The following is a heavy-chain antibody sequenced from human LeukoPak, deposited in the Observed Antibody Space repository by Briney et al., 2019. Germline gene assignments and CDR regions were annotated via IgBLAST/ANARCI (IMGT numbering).Heavy chain of an antibody. CDR2: ISSGSSYI. CDR1: GFTFSSYS. CDR3: ARDTGYGDSIDY. J-gene: IGHJ4*02. D-gene: IGHD4-17*01. V-gene: IGHV3-21*01. Sequence: GGSLRLSCAASGFTFSSYSMNWVRQAPGKGLEWVSSISSGSSYIYYADSVKGRFTISRDNAKNSLYPQMNSLRAEDTAVYYCARDTGYGDSIDYWGQGTLVTVSS.